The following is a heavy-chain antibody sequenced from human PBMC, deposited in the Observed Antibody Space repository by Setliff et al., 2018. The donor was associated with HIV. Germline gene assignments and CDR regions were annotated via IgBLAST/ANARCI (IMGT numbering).Heavy chain of an antibody. CDR2: VYYSGTT. J-gene: IGHJ4*02. CDR3: SRGGTMAEY. V-gene: IGHV4-61*08. CDR1: GDSISSGGYY. Sequence: SETLSLTCTVSGDSISSGGYYWSWIRQYPGKGLEWIEYVYYSGTTNYNPALESRVTIAVDTSKNQFSLRLTSVTSADTAVYYCSRGGTMAEYWGPGKVVTVSS. D-gene: IGHD1-7*01.